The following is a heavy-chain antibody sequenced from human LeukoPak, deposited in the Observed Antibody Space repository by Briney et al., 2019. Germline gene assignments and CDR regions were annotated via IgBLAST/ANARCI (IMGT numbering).Heavy chain of an antibody. V-gene: IGHV4-39*07. CDR3: ARSDSGIAST. CDR2: IYYSGST. J-gene: IGHJ5*02. D-gene: IGHD6-13*01. Sequence: SETLSLTCTVSGGSISSSSYYWGWIRQPPGKGLEWIGSIYYSGSTNYNPSLKSRVTISVDTSKNQFSLKLSSVTAADTAVYYCARSDSGIASTWGQGTLVTVSS. CDR1: GGSISSSSYY.